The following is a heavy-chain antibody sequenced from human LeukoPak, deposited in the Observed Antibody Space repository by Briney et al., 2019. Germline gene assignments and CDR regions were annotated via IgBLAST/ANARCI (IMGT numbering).Heavy chain of an antibody. CDR2: IYSGGST. J-gene: IGHJ4*02. V-gene: IGHV3-66*01. Sequence: GGSLRLSCAASGFTVSSNYMSWVRQAPGKGLEWVSVIYSGGSTYYADSVKGRFTISRDNSKNTLYLQMNSLRAEDTAVYYCASSLRNIVVVHYFDYWGQETLVTVSS. CDR1: GFTVSSNY. CDR3: ASSLRNIVVVHYFDY. D-gene: IGHD2-2*01.